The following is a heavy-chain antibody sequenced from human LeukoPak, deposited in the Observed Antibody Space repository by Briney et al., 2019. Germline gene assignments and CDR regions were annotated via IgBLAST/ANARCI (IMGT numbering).Heavy chain of an antibody. CDR2: IWYDGSNK. V-gene: IGHV3-33*01. CDR3: ARGTYYFYYTMDV. CDR1: GFIFSSYG. J-gene: IGHJ6*02. Sequence: GGSLRLSCAASGFIFSSYGMHWVRQAPGKGLEWVATIWYDGSNKYYADPVKGRFTISRDNSKNTLDLQMNSLRAEDTAVYYCARGTYYFYYTMDVWGQGTTVTVSS.